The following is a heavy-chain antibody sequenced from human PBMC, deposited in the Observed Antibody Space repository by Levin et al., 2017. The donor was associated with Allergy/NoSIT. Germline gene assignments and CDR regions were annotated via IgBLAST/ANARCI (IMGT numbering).Heavy chain of an antibody. D-gene: IGHD3-22*01. CDR3: ARDAPYYYDSSGYYYY. CDR2: IYSGGST. V-gene: IGHV3-66*01. CDR1: GFTVSSNY. Sequence: GGSLRLSCAASGFTVSSNYMSWVRQAPGKGLEWVSVIYSGGSTYYADSVKGRFTISRDNSKNTLYLQMNSLRAEDTAVYYCARDAPYYYDSSGYYYYWGQGTLVTVSS. J-gene: IGHJ4*02.